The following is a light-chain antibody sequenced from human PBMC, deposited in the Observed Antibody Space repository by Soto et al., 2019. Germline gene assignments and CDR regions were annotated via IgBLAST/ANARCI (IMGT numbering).Light chain of an antibody. J-gene: IGLJ2*01. Sequence: QSALTQPASVSGSPGQSITISCTGTSSDVGGYNYASWYQQHPGKAPKLMIYEVSNRPSGVSNRFSGSKSGTTASLTISGLQAEDEAEYYCRSYTSSSTREVFGAGTKLTVL. CDR3: RSYTSSSTREV. V-gene: IGLV2-14*01. CDR2: EVS. CDR1: SSDVGGYNY.